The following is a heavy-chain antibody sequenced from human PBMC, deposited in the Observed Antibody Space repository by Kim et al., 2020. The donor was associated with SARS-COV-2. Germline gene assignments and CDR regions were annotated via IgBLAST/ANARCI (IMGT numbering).Heavy chain of an antibody. CDR3: ARGWHYDYVWGSYGNEPFDY. Sequence: SETLSLTCAVYGGSFSGYYWSWIRQPPGKGLEWIGEINHSGSTNYNPSLKSRVTISVDTSKNQFSLKLSSVTAADTAVYYCARGWHYDYVWGSYGNEPFDYWGQGTLVTVSS. J-gene: IGHJ4*02. D-gene: IGHD3-16*01. CDR2: INHSGST. V-gene: IGHV4-34*01. CDR1: GGSFSGYY.